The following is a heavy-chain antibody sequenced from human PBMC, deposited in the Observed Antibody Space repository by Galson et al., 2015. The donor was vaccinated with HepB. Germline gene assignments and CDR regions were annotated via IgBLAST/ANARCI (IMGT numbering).Heavy chain of an antibody. Sequence: SVKVSCKASGYTFTSYGISWVRQAPGQGLEWMGWISTYNGNTNYAQKFLQGRVTMTTDTSTSTAYMELRSLRSDDTAVYYCAIYVGYYYGMDVWGQGTTVTVSS. CDR2: ISTYNGNT. V-gene: IGHV1-18*01. D-gene: IGHD2/OR15-2a*01. CDR3: AIYVGYYYGMDV. CDR1: GYTFTSYG. J-gene: IGHJ6*02.